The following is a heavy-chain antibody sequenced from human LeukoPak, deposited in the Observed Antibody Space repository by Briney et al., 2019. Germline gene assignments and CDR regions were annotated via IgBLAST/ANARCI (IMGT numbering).Heavy chain of an antibody. D-gene: IGHD2-2*02. CDR3: ASRRCSGNSCYIRSYQYMDV. J-gene: IGHJ6*03. Sequence: GGSLRLSCAASGFTFSSYWMTWVRQAPGKGLEWVANIKQDGSEKYYVDSVKGRFTISRDNAKNSLYLQMNSLRAEDTAVYYCASRRCSGNSCYIRSYQYMDVWGKGTTVTVSS. V-gene: IGHV3-7*01. CDR1: GFTFSSYW. CDR2: IKQDGSEK.